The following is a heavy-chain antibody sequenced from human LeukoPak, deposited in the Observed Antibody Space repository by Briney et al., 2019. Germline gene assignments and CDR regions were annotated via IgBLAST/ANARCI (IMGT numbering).Heavy chain of an antibody. Sequence: GGSLRLSCAASGFTVSSNYMSWVRQAPGKGLEWVSVIYSGGSTYYADSVKGRFTISRDNSKNTLYLQMNSLRAEDTAVYYCAKLVAAAYDAFDIWGQGTMVTVSS. CDR1: GFTVSSNY. CDR2: IYSGGST. D-gene: IGHD6-13*01. J-gene: IGHJ3*02. CDR3: AKLVAAAYDAFDI. V-gene: IGHV3-53*05.